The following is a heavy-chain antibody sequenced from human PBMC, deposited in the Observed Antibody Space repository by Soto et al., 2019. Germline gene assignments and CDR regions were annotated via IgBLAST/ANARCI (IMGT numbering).Heavy chain of an antibody. V-gene: IGHV1-3*01. CDR1: GFTFSDTL. Sequence: QVQLVQSGAEMKKPGASVNISCQASGFTFSDTLINWVRQGPGQGLEWMGWINPANGNTRYSESFQGRVTISSLSTAFIDYVALRDLTSEGTAVYAWARDIVGVVTRSLEAFDAWGQATMITVS. D-gene: IGHD1-26*01. CDR2: INPANGNT. CDR3: ARDIVGVVTRSLEAFDA. J-gene: IGHJ3*01.